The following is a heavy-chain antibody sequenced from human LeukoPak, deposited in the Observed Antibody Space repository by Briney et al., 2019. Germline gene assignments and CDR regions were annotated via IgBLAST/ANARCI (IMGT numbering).Heavy chain of an antibody. CDR1: GLTISSYW. CDR3: SRGGYSHAFDI. D-gene: IGHD2-15*01. J-gene: IGHJ3*02. CDR2: INWDGSVT. V-gene: IGHV3-74*01. Sequence: PGGSLRLSCAASGLTISSYWMHWVRQAPGKGLVWVSHINWDGSVTTYADSVRGRFTISRDNAKNTLYLQMDSLRAEDTAVYYCSRGGYSHAFDIWGQGTVVTVSS.